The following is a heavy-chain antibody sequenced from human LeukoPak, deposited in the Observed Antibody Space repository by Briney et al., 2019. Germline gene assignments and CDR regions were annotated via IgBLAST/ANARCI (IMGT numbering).Heavy chain of an antibody. CDR1: GGSISSSNW. J-gene: IGHJ6*03. D-gene: IGHD6-19*01. Sequence: PSETLSLTCAVSGGSISSSNWWSWVRQPPGKGLEWIGYIYYSGSTNYNPSLKSRVTISVDTSKNQFSLKLSSVTAADTAVYYCARVGWPVPYHMDVWGKGTTVTVSS. CDR3: ARVGWPVPYHMDV. CDR2: IYYSGST. V-gene: IGHV4-4*02.